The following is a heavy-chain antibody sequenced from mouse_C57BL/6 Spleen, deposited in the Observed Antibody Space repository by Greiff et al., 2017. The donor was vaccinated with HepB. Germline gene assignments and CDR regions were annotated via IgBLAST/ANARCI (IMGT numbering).Heavy chain of an antibody. D-gene: IGHD2-4*01. Sequence: QVQLQQPGAELVKPGASVKLSCKASGYTFTSYWMPWVKQRPGQGLEWIGMIHPNSGSTNYNEKFKSKATLTVDKSSSTAYMQLSSLTSEDSAVYYCARRDYDYDGRFAYWGQGTLVTVSA. J-gene: IGHJ3*01. CDR3: ARRDYDYDGRFAY. V-gene: IGHV1-64*01. CDR1: GYTFTSYW. CDR2: IHPNSGST.